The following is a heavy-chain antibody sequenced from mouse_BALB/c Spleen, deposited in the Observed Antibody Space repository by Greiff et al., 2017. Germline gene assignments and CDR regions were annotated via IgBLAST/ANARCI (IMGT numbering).Heavy chain of an antibody. D-gene: IGHD2-4*01. V-gene: IGHV14-4*02. J-gene: IGHJ2*01. CDR3: NAWMMTTSFDY. CDR2: IDPENGDT. CDR1: GFNIKDYY. Sequence: VHVKQSGAELVRSGASVKLSCTASGFNIKDYYMHWVKQRPEQGLEWIGWIDPENGDTEYAPKFQGKATMTADTSSNTAYLQLSSLTSEDTAVYYCNAWMMTTSFDYWGQGTTLTVSS.